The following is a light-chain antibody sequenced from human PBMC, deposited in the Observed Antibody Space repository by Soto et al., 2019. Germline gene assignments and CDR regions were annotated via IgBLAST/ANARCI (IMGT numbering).Light chain of an antibody. Sequence: DIQVTQSTSSLSASVGDRVTITCRASQSIFNYLNWYQQKPGKAPKLLIYAASSLQSGVPSRFSGGGAGTDFTLTISSLQPEDFATYYCQQSYSSPWTFGLGTKVEIK. CDR3: QQSYSSPWT. CDR1: QSIFNY. J-gene: IGKJ1*01. CDR2: AAS. V-gene: IGKV1-39*01.